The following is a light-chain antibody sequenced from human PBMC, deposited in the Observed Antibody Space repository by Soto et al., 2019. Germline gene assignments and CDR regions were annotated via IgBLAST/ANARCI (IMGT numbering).Light chain of an antibody. CDR3: QQYGTSPFT. CDR1: ERVPSSS. V-gene: IGKV3-20*01. J-gene: IGKJ3*01. Sequence: ILLTQSPGTLSLSPGERATLSCRSSERVPSSSLAWYQQKPGQAPRLLIYSVSSRAAGIPDRFSGSGSGTDFPLTISGLEPADFAQYYCQQYGTSPFTFGPGTRVNIK. CDR2: SVS.